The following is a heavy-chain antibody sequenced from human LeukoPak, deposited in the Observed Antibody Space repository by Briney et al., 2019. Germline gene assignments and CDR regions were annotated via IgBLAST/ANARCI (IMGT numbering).Heavy chain of an antibody. CDR2: ISYDGSNK. J-gene: IGHJ4*02. CDR3: ARGSSGWSRLDY. V-gene: IGHV3-30-3*01. CDR1: GFTFSSYA. Sequence: PGRSLRLSCAASGFTFSSYAMHWVRQAPGKGLEWVAVISYDGSNKYYADSVKGRFTISRDNSKHTLYLQMNSLRAEDTAVYYCARGSSGWSRLDYWGQGTLVTVSS. D-gene: IGHD6-19*01.